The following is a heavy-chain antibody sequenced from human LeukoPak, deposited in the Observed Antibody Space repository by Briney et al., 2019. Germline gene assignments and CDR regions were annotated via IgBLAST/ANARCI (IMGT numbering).Heavy chain of an antibody. CDR1: GGSISSYY. Sequence: SETLSLTCTVSGGSISSYYWSWIRQPAGKGLEWIGHIYTSGSTNYNPSLKSRVTMSVDTSKNQFSLKLSSVTAADTAVYYCASQGGYFLTGYAKPFDYWGQGTLVTVSS. V-gene: IGHV4-4*07. D-gene: IGHD3/OR15-3a*01. CDR3: ASQGGYFLTGYAKPFDY. J-gene: IGHJ4*02. CDR2: IYTSGST.